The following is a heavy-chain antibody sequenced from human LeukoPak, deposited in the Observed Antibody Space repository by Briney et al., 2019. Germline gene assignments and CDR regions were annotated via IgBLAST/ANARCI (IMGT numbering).Heavy chain of an antibody. CDR3: ARDPHPRYCSSTSCYGYFQH. CDR2: ISAYNGNT. V-gene: IGHV1-18*01. CDR1: GYTFTSYG. J-gene: IGHJ1*01. D-gene: IGHD2-2*01. Sequence: ASVKVSCKASGYTFTSYGISWVRQASGQGLEWMGWISAYNGNTNYAQKLQGRVTMTTDTSTSTAYMELRSLRSDDTAVYYCARDPHPRYCSSTSCYGYFQHWGQGTLVTVSS.